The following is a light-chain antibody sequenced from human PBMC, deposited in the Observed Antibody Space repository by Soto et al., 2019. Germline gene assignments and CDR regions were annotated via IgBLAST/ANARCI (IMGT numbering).Light chain of an antibody. CDR1: QSIYDNH. V-gene: IGKV3D-20*01. CDR3: QQYGDSVFP. J-gene: IGKJ4*01. CDR2: VAS. Sequence: VLTQSPDTLSLSPGERATLSCGASQSIYDNHLAWYQQKPGLAPKLLVYVASNRASGIPDRFSGSGSGTDFTLTISRLAPEDCAVYYCQQYGDSVFPFGGGTKVAIK.